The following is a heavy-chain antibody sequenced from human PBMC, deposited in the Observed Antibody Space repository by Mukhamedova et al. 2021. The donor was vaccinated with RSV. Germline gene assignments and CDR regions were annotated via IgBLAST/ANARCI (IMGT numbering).Heavy chain of an antibody. Sequence: AEYMGGRFIISRDNSKNTLYLQMNNLRAEDTAIYYCAKSRFIAATGTKPFDYWGQGTLVTVSS. D-gene: IGHD6-13*01. CDR3: AKSRFIAATGTKPFDY. V-gene: IGHV3-23*01. J-gene: IGHJ4*02.